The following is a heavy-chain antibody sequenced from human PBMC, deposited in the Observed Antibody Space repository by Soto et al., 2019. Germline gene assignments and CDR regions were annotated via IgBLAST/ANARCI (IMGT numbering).Heavy chain of an antibody. Sequence: GGSLRLSCAASGVTVSSNYMSWVRQAPGKGLEWVSVIYSGGSTYYADSVKGRFTVSRDNSKNTLYLQMNSLRAEDTAVYYCARHGYNYGGGYFDYWGQGTLVTVSS. J-gene: IGHJ4*02. CDR2: IYSGGST. D-gene: IGHD5-18*01. CDR3: ARHGYNYGGGYFDY. V-gene: IGHV3-66*04. CDR1: GVTVSSNY.